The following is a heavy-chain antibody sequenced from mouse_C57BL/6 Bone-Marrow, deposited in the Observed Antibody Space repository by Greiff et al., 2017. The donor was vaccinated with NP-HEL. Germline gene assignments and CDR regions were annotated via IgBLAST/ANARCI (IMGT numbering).Heavy chain of an antibody. J-gene: IGHJ1*03. CDR1: GYTFTNYW. V-gene: IGHV1-63*01. CDR2: IYPGGGYT. Sequence: VKVVESGAELVRPGTSVKMSCKASGYTFTNYWIGWAKQRPGHGLEWIGDIYPGGGYTNYNEKFKGKATLTADKSSSTAYMQFSSLTSEDSAIYYCARGNYWYFDVWGTGTTVTVSS. CDR3: ARGNYWYFDV.